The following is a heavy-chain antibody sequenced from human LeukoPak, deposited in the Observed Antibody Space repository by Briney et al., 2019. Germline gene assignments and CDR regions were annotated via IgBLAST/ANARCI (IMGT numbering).Heavy chain of an antibody. Sequence: GGSLRLSCAASGFTFSSYAMSWVRQAPGKGLEWVSAISGSGGSTYYADSVKGRFTISRDNSKNTLYLQIKRLRAEDTAVYYCAKASAMIVVVSKHFDYWGQGTLVTVSS. J-gene: IGHJ4*02. CDR1: GFTFSSYA. D-gene: IGHD3-22*01. CDR3: AKASAMIVVVSKHFDY. V-gene: IGHV3-23*01. CDR2: ISGSGGST.